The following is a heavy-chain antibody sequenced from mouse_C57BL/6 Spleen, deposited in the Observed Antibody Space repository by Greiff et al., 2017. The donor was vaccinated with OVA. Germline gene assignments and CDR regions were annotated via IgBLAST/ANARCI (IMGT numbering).Heavy chain of an antibody. J-gene: IGHJ3*01. CDR1: GFTFSSYA. V-gene: IGHV5-4*01. CDR2: ISDGGSYT. D-gene: IGHD1-1*01. Sequence: EVKVVESGGGLVKPGGSLKLSCAASGFTFSSYAMSWVRQTPEKRLEWVATISDGGSYTYYPDNVKGRFTISRDNAKNNLYLQMSHLKSEDTAMYYCARDYYGSLSWFAYWGQGTLVTVSA. CDR3: ARDYYGSLSWFAY.